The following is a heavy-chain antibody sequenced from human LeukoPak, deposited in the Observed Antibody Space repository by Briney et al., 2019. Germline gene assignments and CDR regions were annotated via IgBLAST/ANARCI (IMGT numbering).Heavy chain of an antibody. CDR2: IKNKGDGETT. CDR1: GFSFTNAW. V-gene: IGHV3-15*01. Sequence: PGGSLRLSCADSGFSFTNAWMSWVRQAPGKGLEWVGRIKNKGDGETTDYAAPMKGRFTLSRDDSKATLYLQMNSLQTEDTAVYYCTTDLGLTMIRGVLVSWGRGTLVTVSS. J-gene: IGHJ4*02. D-gene: IGHD3-10*01. CDR3: TTDLGLTMIRGVLVS.